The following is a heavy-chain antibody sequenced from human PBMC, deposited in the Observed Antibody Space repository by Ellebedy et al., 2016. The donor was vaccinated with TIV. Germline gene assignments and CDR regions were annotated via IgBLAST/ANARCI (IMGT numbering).Heavy chain of an antibody. D-gene: IGHD4-17*01. V-gene: IGHV3-21*01. CDR1: GFTFSRYS. CDR3: ARDWFGDYAFDY. J-gene: IGHJ4*02. CDR2: ISSSSSYI. Sequence: GGFLRLSXSASGFTFSRYSMNWVRQAPGKGLEWVSSISSSSSYIYYADSVKGRFTISRDNAKNSLYLQMSSLRAEDTSVYYCARDWFGDYAFDYWGQGTLVTVSS.